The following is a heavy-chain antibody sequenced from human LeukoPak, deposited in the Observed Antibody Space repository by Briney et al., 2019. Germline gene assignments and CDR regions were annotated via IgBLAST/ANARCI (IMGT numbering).Heavy chain of an antibody. CDR3: ARAGRAYCGGDCYLPNYYYYGMDV. J-gene: IGHJ6*02. V-gene: IGHV4-59*01. Sequence: PSETLSLTCTVSGGSISSYYWSWIRQPPGKGREGMGYIYYSGSTNDNPSLKSRVTISVDTSKNQFSLKLSSVTAADTAVYYCARAGRAYCGGDCYLPNYYYYGMDVWGQGTTVTVSS. CDR1: GGSISSYY. CDR2: IYYSGST. D-gene: IGHD2-21*02.